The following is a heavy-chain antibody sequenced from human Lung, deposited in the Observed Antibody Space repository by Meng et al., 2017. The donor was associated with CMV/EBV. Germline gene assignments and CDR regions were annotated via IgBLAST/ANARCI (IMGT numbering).Heavy chain of an antibody. CDR1: GYTFTAHY. D-gene: IGHD7-27*01. CDR3: ARDNNWGPDY. Sequence: SVXVSCKASGYTFTAHYFHWVRQAPGQGLEWMGWIHPHRGDTNYAQQFQGRVTLTRDTSINTGYMELTRLTSDDTAVYYCARDNNWGPDYWGQGTRVTVAS. J-gene: IGHJ4*02. CDR2: IHPHRGDT. V-gene: IGHV1-2*02.